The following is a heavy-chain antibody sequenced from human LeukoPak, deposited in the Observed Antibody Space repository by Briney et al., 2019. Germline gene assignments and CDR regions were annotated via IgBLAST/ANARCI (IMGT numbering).Heavy chain of an antibody. Sequence: GGSLRLSCAVSGLTFSNAWMSWVRQAPGKGLEWVGRMKSKTDGGTTDYAAPVKGKFTISRDDSKNTLYLRMNSLKTEDTAVYYCTTGYCSGGPCYSSFRFDYWGQGILVTVSS. V-gene: IGHV3-15*01. D-gene: IGHD2-15*01. CDR3: TTGYCSGGPCYSSFRFDY. CDR2: MKSKTDGGTT. CDR1: GLTFSNAW. J-gene: IGHJ4*02.